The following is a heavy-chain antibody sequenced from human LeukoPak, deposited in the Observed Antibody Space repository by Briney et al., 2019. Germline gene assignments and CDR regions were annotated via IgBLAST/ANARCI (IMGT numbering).Heavy chain of an antibody. V-gene: IGHV2-5*02. CDR3: AHRRGDGFIDY. Sequence: SGPTLVNLTQTLMPTGTFSGFSLSTSGVGVGWIRQPPGKALEWLALIYWDDDKRYSPSLKSRLTITKDTSKNQVVLTMTNMDSDDTATYYCAHRRGDGFIDYWGQGTLVTVSS. CDR1: GFSLSTSGVG. D-gene: IGHD5-24*01. J-gene: IGHJ4*02. CDR2: IYWDDDK.